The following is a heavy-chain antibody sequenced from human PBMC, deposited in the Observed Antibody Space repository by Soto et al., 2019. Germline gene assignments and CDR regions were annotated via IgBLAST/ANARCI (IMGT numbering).Heavy chain of an antibody. D-gene: IGHD3-22*01. Sequence: ASVKVSCKASGGTFSSYAISWVRQAPGQGLEWMGGIIPIFGTANYAQKFQGRVTITADESTSTAYMELSSLRSEDTALYYFAVDPYYYDSSGYYYCGYWGQGTLVTVSS. CDR1: GGTFSSYA. CDR2: IIPIFGTA. J-gene: IGHJ4*02. V-gene: IGHV1-69*13. CDR3: AVDPYYYDSSGYYYCGY.